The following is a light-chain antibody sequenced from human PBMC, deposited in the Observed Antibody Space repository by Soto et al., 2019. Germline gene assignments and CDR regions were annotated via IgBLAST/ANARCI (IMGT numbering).Light chain of an antibody. V-gene: IGLV1-44*01. J-gene: IGLJ1*01. Sequence: QSVLTQPPSASGTPGQRVTISCSGSNSNIGSNTVNWYQQLPGTAPKLLIYYDNLRPSGVPDRISGSKSGTSASLAISGLQSDDEADYYCAAWGDSLNGRVFGTGNKLTVL. CDR3: AAWGDSLNGRV. CDR1: NSNIGSNT. CDR2: YDN.